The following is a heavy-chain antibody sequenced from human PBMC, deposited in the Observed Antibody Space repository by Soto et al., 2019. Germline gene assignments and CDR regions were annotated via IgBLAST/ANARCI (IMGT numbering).Heavy chain of an antibody. D-gene: IGHD2-2*01. CDR3: ARALPADNDY. V-gene: IGHV3-21*01. J-gene: IGHJ4*02. CDR1: GFTFSSYS. CDR2: ISSSSSYI. Sequence: GSLRLSCAASGFTFSSYSMNWVRQAPGKGLEWVSSISSSSSYIYYADSAKGRFTISRDNAKNSLYLQMNSLRAEDTAVYYCARALPADNDYWGQGTLVTVSS.